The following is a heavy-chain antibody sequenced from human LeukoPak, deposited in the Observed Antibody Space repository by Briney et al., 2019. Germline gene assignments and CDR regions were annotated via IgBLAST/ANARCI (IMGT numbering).Heavy chain of an antibody. CDR2: IKSKKDGVTT. J-gene: IGHJ6*02. D-gene: IGHD2-21*01. CDR1: GFIFTNAW. CDR3: TTDLIAVGPSDWRFPCHAMDV. V-gene: IGHV3-15*01. Sequence: GGSLRLSCAASGFIFTNAWMTWVRRAPGKGLEWVGRIKSKKDGVTTNYAAPVKGRFSISRDDSKNTLYLEMTSLKIEDTAVYYRTTDLIAVGPSDWRFPCHAMDVWGHGTTVTVSS.